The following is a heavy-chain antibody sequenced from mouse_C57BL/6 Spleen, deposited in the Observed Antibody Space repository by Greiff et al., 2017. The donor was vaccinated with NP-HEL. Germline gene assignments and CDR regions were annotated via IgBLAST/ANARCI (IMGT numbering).Heavy chain of an antibody. Sequence: QVQLQQPGAELVRPGTSVKLSCKASGYTFTSYWMHWVKQRPGQGLAWIGVIDPSDSYTNYNQKFKGKATLTVDTSSSTAYMQLSSLTSEDSAVYYCARWGTVVARDYWGQGTTLTVSS. J-gene: IGHJ2*01. D-gene: IGHD1-1*01. CDR1: GYTFTSYW. CDR2: IDPSDSYT. V-gene: IGHV1-59*01. CDR3: ARWGTVVARDY.